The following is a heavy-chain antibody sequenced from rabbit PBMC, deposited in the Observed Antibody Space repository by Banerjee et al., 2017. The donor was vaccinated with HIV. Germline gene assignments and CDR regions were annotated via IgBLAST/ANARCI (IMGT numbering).Heavy chain of an antibody. CDR2: IYAGSGKT. D-gene: IGHD4-2*01. V-gene: IGHV1S40*01. Sequence: QSLEESGGDLVKPGASLTLTCTASGFSFSGTYWICWVRQAPGKGLEWIGCIYAGSGKTWYANWAKGRFTISKTSSTSVTLQMSSLTAADTATYFCARDDAGVNYLANGLELWGPGTLVTVS. J-gene: IGHJ4*01. CDR1: GFSFSGTYW. CDR3: ARDDAGVNYLANGLEL.